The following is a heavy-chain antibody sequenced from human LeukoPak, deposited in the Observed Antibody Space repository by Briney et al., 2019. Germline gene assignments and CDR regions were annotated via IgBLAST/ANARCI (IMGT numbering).Heavy chain of an antibody. CDR2: FDPEDGET. D-gene: IGHD4-23*01. CDR3: ARDMSTRVTPISYAFDV. Sequence: GASVKVSCKVSGYTLTELSMHWVRQAPGKGLEWMGGFDPEDGETIYAQKFQGRVTMTEDTSTDTAYMELSSLRSEDTAVYYCARDMSTRVTPISYAFDVWGQGTMVTVSS. CDR1: GYTLTELS. J-gene: IGHJ3*01. V-gene: IGHV1-24*01.